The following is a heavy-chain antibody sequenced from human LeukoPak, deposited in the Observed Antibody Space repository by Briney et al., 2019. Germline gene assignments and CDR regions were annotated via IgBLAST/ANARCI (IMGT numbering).Heavy chain of an antibody. CDR3: ARDSLWFGELLSDY. J-gene: IGHJ4*02. CDR2: ISAYNGNT. D-gene: IGHD3-10*01. Sequence: ASVKVSCKASGYTFTSYGISWVRQAPGQGLEWMGWISAYNGNTNYAQKLQGRVIMTTDTSTSTAYMELRSLRSDDTAVYYCARDSLWFGELLSDYWGQGTLITVSS. V-gene: IGHV1-18*01. CDR1: GYTFTSYG.